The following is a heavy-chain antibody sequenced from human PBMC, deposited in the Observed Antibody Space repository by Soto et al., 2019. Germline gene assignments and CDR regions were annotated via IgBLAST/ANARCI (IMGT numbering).Heavy chain of an antibody. CDR3: AKLRGGSYYYDRAGAFDI. J-gene: IGHJ3*02. V-gene: IGHV3-23*01. CDR2: ISGSGGST. D-gene: IGHD3-22*01. Sequence: EVQLLESGGGLVQPGGSLRLSCAASGFTFSSYAMSWVRQAPGKGLEWVSAISGSGGSTYYADSVKGRFTISRDNSKNTLYLQMNSLRAEDTAVYYCAKLRGGSYYYDRAGAFDIWGQGTMVTVSS. CDR1: GFTFSSYA.